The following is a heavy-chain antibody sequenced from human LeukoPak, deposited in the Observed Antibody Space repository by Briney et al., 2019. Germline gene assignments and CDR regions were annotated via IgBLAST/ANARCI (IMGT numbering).Heavy chain of an antibody. Sequence: PSQTLSLTCAVSGGSISSGGYSWSWIRQPPGKGLEWIGYIYHSGSTYYNPSLKSRVTISVDGSKNQFSLKLSSVTAADTAVYYCARYTAAAGRKRAFDIWGQGTMVTVSS. J-gene: IGHJ3*02. D-gene: IGHD6-13*01. V-gene: IGHV4-30-2*01. CDR2: IYHSGST. CDR3: ARYTAAAGRKRAFDI. CDR1: GGSISSGGYS.